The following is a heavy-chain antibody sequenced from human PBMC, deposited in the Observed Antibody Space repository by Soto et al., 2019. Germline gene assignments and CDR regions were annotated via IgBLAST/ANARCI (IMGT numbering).Heavy chain of an antibody. CDR3: AHTPTVTGGFDY. V-gene: IGHV2-5*02. Sequence: QITLKESGPTLVKPTQTLTLTCTFSGFSLSTSGVGVGWIRQPPGKALEWLALIYWDDDKRNSPSLKSRLIINKDTSKNQVVLTMTNMDTVDTATYYCAHTPTVTGGFDYWGQGTLVTVSS. D-gene: IGHD4-17*01. J-gene: IGHJ4*02. CDR2: IYWDDDK. CDR1: GFSLSTSGVG.